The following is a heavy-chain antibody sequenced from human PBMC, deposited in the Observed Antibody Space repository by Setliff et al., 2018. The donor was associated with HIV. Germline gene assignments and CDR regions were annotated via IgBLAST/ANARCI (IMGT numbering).Heavy chain of an antibody. CDR3: ARSPGVATITIFDY. J-gene: IGHJ4*02. CDR2: INHSGST. V-gene: IGHV4-34*01. CDR1: NGSFSNYY. D-gene: IGHD5-12*01. Sequence: SETLSLTCAVYNGSFSNYYWTWIRQPPGKGLEWIGEINHSGSTNYNPSLKSRVTISIDTSKNQFSLKLTSVTAADTAVYYCARSPGVATITIFDYWGQGTLVTVS.